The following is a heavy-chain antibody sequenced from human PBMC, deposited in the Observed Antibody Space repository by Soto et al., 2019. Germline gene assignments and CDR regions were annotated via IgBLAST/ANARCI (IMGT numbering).Heavy chain of an antibody. CDR1: GFTFSTYA. J-gene: IGHJ5*02. CDR2: ISNSGTTM. V-gene: IGHV3-48*01. CDR3: VRRESNNWYWIDP. D-gene: IGHD6-13*01. Sequence: EVQLVESGGGLVQPGESLRLSCAASGFTFSTYAMNWVRQAPGKGLEWVSYISNSGTTMYYADSVKGRFTISRDNAKNSLYLQMNSLRVEDTAVYYCVRRESNNWYWIDPWGQGTLVTVSS.